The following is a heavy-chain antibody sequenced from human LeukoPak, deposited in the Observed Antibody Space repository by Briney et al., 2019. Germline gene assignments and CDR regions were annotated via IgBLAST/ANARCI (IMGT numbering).Heavy chain of an antibody. Sequence: ASVKVSCKASGYTFTSYGINWVRQAPGQGLEWMGWISAYNGNTNYAQKLQGRVTMTTDTSTSTAYMELRSLRSDDTAVYYCARANSYGSYDAFDIWGQGTMVTVSS. V-gene: IGHV1-18*01. D-gene: IGHD5-18*01. CDR3: ARANSYGSYDAFDI. J-gene: IGHJ3*02. CDR1: GYTFTSYG. CDR2: ISAYNGNT.